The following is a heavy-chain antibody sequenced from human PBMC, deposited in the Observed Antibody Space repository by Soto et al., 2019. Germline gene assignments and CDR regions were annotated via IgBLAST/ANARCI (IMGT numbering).Heavy chain of an antibody. CDR1: GGSISSSIYY. D-gene: IGHD3-22*01. CDR3: ARKYYDSSGPLFDY. V-gene: IGHV4-39*01. J-gene: IGHJ4*02. Sequence: SETLSLTCTVSGGSISSSIYYWGWIRQPPGKGLEWIGSIYYSGSTYYNPSLKSRVTISVDTSKNQFSLKLSSVTAADTAVYYCARKYYDSSGPLFDYWGQGTLVTVSS. CDR2: IYYSGST.